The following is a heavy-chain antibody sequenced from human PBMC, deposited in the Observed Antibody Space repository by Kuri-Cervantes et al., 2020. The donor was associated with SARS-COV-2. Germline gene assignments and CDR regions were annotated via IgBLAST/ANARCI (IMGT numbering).Heavy chain of an antibody. CDR1: GYTFTSYY. V-gene: IGHV1-46*01. CDR2: INPSGGST. D-gene: IGHD2-2*02. CDR3: AREAEYCSSTSCYKRQYYFDY. J-gene: IGHJ4*02. Sequence: ASVKVSCKASGYTFTSYYMHWVRQAPGQGLEWMGIINPSGGSTSYAQKFQGRVTTTRDTSTSTVYMELSSLRSEDTAVYYCAREAEYCSSTSCYKRQYYFDYWGQGTLVTVSS.